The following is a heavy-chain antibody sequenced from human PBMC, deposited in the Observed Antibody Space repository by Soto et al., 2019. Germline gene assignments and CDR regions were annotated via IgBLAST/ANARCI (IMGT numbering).Heavy chain of an antibody. CDR2: IIPIFGTA. V-gene: IGHV1-69*13. Sequence: SVKVSCKASGGTFSSYAISWVRQAPGQGLEWMGGIIPIFGTANYAQKFQGRVTITADESTSTAYMELSSLRAEDTAVYYCARSVSFRYQLLKRGMDVWGQGTTVTVSS. D-gene: IGHD2-2*01. CDR3: ARSVSFRYQLLKRGMDV. CDR1: GGTFSSYA. J-gene: IGHJ6*02.